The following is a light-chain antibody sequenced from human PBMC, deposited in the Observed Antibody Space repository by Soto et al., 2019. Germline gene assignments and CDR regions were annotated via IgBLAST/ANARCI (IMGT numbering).Light chain of an antibody. Sequence: DIQMTQSPSTLSASVGDRVTITCRASQSISSWLAGYQQKPGKAPKLLIYKASSLETGGPSRFSGSGSGTDFTLAITSLQDNDFASYDCQQYYSCSPWTIGQGTKVEGK. J-gene: IGKJ1*01. CDR2: KAS. CDR3: QQYYSCSPWT. V-gene: IGKV1-5*03. CDR1: QSISSW.